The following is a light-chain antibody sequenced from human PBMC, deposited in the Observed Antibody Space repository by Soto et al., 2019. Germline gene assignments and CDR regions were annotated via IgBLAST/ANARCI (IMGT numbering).Light chain of an antibody. V-gene: IGKV3-20*01. J-gene: IGKJ2*01. CDR1: QSISSSY. CDR2: AAS. CDR3: QQYGSSSYT. Sequence: EIVLTPSPGTLSLSPGERATLSCRASQSISSSYLAWYQQKPGQAPRLLIYAASSRATGIPDRFSGSGSGTDFTLTISRLEPEDCAVYYCQQYGSSSYTFGQGTQLEIK.